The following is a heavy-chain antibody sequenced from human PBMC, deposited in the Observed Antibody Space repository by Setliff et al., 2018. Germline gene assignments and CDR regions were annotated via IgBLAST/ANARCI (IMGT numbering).Heavy chain of an antibody. D-gene: IGHD1-1*01. V-gene: IGHV1-69-2*01. J-gene: IGHJ4*02. CDR2: IDPRDDFT. CDR1: GYSFSDFY. CDR3: AIDYGPTGTPYH. Sequence: ASVKVSCKASGYSFSDFYMHWVRQVPGEGLEALGRIDPRDDFTVYAERSKDRLTITADTSTDTSYMEMSSLRFEDTAVYYCAIDYGPTGTPYHWGQGTPVTVSS.